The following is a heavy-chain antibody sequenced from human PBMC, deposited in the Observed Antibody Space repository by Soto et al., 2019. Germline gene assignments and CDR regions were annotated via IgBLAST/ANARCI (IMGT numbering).Heavy chain of an antibody. CDR1: GCTFTTYD. D-gene: IGHD6-25*01. J-gene: IGHJ4*02. CDR3: ARRKERSGPHYFDY. V-gene: IGHV1-8*02. Sequence: ASVKVSCKASGCTFTTYDVSWVRQAIGQGLEWMGWMNPSNGNTGYAQKFQGRVTMTRNTSISTVYMELSGLRPDDTAVYYCARRKERSGPHYFDYWGQGTRVTVSS. CDR2: MNPSNGNT.